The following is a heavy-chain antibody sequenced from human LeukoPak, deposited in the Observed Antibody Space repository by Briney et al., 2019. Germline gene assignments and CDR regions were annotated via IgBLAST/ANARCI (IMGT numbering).Heavy chain of an antibody. CDR3: ARVDTAMVAGGGDY. Sequence: GGSLRLSCAASGFTFSSYVMHWVRQAPGKGLEWVAIISYDGSNEYYADSVRGRFTISRDNSKNTLYLQMNSLRSDDTAVYYCARVDTAMVAGGGDYWGQGTLVTVSS. D-gene: IGHD5-18*01. CDR1: GFTFSSYV. CDR2: ISYDGSNE. J-gene: IGHJ4*02. V-gene: IGHV3-30*04.